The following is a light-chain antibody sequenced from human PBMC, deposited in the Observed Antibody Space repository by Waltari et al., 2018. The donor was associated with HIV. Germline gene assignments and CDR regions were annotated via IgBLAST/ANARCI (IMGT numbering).Light chain of an antibody. Sequence: QSVLTQPPSASGTPGQRVTISCSGSTGSNHVYWYHQFAGTAPKLLIFRNNQRPSGVPDRFSGSKSGTSASLAISGLRSEDEADYYCAAWDDSLSGPVIFGGGTKLTVL. J-gene: IGLJ2*01. CDR2: RNN. V-gene: IGLV1-47*01. CDR1: TGSNH. CDR3: AAWDDSLSGPVI.